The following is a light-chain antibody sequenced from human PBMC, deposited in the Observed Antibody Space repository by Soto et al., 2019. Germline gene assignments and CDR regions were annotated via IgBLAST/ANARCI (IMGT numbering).Light chain of an antibody. CDR2: GAS. J-gene: IGKJ1*01. Sequence: IVMTQSPATLSVSAGERANLSCRASQSVSSDLAWYQQKPGQAPRLLIYGASSRATGIPDRFSGSGSGTDFTLTISRLEPEDFAVYYCQQYGSSLSWTFGQGTKVDIK. CDR1: QSVSSD. CDR3: QQYGSSLSWT. V-gene: IGKV3-20*01.